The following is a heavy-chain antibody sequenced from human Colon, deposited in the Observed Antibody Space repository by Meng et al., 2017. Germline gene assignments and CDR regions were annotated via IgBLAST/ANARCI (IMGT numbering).Heavy chain of an antibody. D-gene: IGHD3-16*02. CDR3: ARGMTNGITFGGVIVN. Sequence: VHVRESGPGLVRPSETLSLTCTVSGGSVSSGSYYWSWIRQPPGKGLEWIGYIYYSGSTNYNPSLKSRVTISVDTSKNQFSLKLSSVTAADTAVYYCARGMTNGITFGGVIVNWGQGTLVTVSS. J-gene: IGHJ4*02. V-gene: IGHV4-61*01. CDR1: GGSVSSGSYY. CDR2: IYYSGST.